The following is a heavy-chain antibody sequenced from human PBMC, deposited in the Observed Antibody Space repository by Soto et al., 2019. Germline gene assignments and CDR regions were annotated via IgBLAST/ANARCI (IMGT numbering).Heavy chain of an antibody. CDR1: GFTFNSYG. V-gene: IGHV3-30*18. CDR2: ISYDGSNK. CDR3: AKPIFYYGDYPFFDY. Sequence: QVQLVESGGGVVQPGRSLRLSCAASGFTFNSYGMHWVRQAPGKGLEWVAVISYDGSNKYYADSVKGRFTISRDNSKNKLYLQMNSLRAEDTAVYYCAKPIFYYGDYPFFDYWGQGTLVTVSS. D-gene: IGHD4-17*01. J-gene: IGHJ4*02.